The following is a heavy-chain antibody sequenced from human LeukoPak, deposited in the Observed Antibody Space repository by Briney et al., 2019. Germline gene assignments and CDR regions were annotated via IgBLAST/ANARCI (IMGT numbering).Heavy chain of an antibody. CDR2: ISSSGSTI. J-gene: IGHJ4*02. CDR1: GFTFSSYE. Sequence: GGSLRLSCAASGFTFSSYEMNWVRQAPGKGLEWVSYISSSGSTIYYADSVKGRFTISRDNAKNSLYLQMNSLRAEDTAVYYCARDLRSSGWYYFDYWGRGTLVTVSS. CDR3: ARDLRSSGWYYFDY. D-gene: IGHD6-19*01. V-gene: IGHV3-48*03.